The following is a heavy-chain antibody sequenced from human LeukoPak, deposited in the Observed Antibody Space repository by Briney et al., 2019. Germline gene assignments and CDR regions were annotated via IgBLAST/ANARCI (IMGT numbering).Heavy chain of an antibody. CDR2: ISAYNGNT. V-gene: IGHV1-18*01. CDR3: ARVDDSSGYSSYYFDY. CDR1: GYTFINYD. J-gene: IGHJ4*02. Sequence: ASVKVSCKASGYTFINYDINWVRQAPGQGLEWMGWISAYNGNTNYAQKLQGRVTMTTDTSTSTAYMELRSLRSDDTAVYYCARVDDSSGYSSYYFDYWGQGTLVTVSS. D-gene: IGHD3-22*01.